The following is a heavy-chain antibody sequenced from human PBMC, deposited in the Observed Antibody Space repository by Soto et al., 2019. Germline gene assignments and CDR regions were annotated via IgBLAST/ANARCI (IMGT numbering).Heavy chain of an antibody. D-gene: IGHD3-22*01. CDR3: VKDRDSNSWPSRDV. CDR2: ISPKSGSI. Sequence: GASVKVSCKTSGYTFTRNGISWVRQAPGQGLEWMGWISPKSGSIKYAQKFQGRVIMTTDTSTSTAYMEVRSLRSDATAVYYCVKDRDSNSWPSRDVWGQGTTVTVSS. V-gene: IGHV1-18*01. J-gene: IGHJ6*02. CDR1: GYTFTRNG.